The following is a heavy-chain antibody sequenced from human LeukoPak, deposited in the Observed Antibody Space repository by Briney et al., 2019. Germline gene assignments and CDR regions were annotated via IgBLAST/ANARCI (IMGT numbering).Heavy chain of an antibody. CDR1: GFTFSSTW. Sequence: GGSLRLSCVASGFTFSSTWMHWFRHGAGEGLVWLSRITSDGRTTIYADSVEGRFTISRDNAKNTLYLQMNSLRVEDTAVYYCVRDRYYVPDYWGQGTLVTVSS. J-gene: IGHJ4*02. CDR3: VRDRYYVPDY. V-gene: IGHV3-74*01. D-gene: IGHD3-10*02. CDR2: ITSDGRTT.